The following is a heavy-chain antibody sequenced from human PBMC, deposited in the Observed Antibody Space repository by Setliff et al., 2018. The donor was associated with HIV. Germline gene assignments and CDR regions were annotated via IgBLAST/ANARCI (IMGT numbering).Heavy chain of an antibody. D-gene: IGHD5-12*01. CDR2: IYSSGST. CDR3: ASDPGYRRDY. J-gene: IGHJ4*02. V-gene: IGHV4-59*08. Sequence: PSETLSLTCSVSGGSIGGYYWSWIRQSPGTGLEWLGCIYSSGSTNYNPSLKSRVTMSVDTSKNQFSLNLSSVTAADTAVYYCASDPGYRRDYWGQGTLVTVSS. CDR1: GGSIGGYY.